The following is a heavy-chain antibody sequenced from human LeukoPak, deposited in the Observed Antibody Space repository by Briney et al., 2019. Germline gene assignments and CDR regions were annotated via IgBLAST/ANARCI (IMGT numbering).Heavy chain of an antibody. J-gene: IGHJ5*01. V-gene: IGHV1-18*01. Sequence: ASVKVSRKPSLYTLTSYGISWVRQAPGHAVEWMGWISAYNGNTNYAQKVQGRVTMTTDTSTSTAYMELRSLRSDDTAVYYCARDLMDILVVPAAMRYNWFDSWGQGTLVTVSS. CDR1: LYTLTSYG. D-gene: IGHD2-2*03. CDR2: ISAYNGNT. CDR3: ARDLMDILVVPAAMRYNWFDS.